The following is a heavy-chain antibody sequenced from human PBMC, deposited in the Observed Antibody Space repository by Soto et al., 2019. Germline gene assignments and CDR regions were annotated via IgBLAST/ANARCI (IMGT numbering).Heavy chain of an antibody. CDR1: GGSISSYY. CDR3: ATSFGNAWYTY. V-gene: IGHV4-59*01. D-gene: IGHD3-16*01. J-gene: IGHJ4*02. Sequence: ETLSLTCTVSGGSISSYYWSWIRQPPGMGLEWIGYIYYSGITNYNPSLKSRLTISVDRSKNQFTLQLAPVTVADTAIYYCATSFGNAWYTYWGQGTQVTVSS. CDR2: IYYSGIT.